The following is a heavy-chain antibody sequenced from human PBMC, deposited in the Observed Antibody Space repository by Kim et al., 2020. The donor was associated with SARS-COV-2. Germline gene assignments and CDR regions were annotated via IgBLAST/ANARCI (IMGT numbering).Heavy chain of an antibody. V-gene: IGHV4-59*01. Sequence: SETLSLTCTVSGGSISSYYWSWIRQPPGKGLEWIGYIYYSGSTNYNPSLKSRVTISVDTSKNQFSLKLSSVTAADTAVYYCARDVSLLVGATKRYWYFDLWGRGTLVTVSS. CDR1: GGSISSYY. J-gene: IGHJ2*01. D-gene: IGHD1-26*01. CDR3: ARDVSLLVGATKRYWYFDL. CDR2: IYYSGST.